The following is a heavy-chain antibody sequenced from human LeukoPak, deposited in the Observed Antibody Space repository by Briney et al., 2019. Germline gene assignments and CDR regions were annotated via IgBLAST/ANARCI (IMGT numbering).Heavy chain of an antibody. CDR2: IVGSGSST. CDR3: AKWGDYDILTGYYDSDY. J-gene: IGHJ4*02. D-gene: IGHD3-9*01. CDR1: GFTFSNYA. Sequence: GGSLRLSCAASGFTFSNYAMSWGRQAPGKGLEWVSAIVGSGSSTYYADSVKGRFTISRDNSKNTLYLQLNRLRAEDTAVYYCAKWGDYDILTGYYDSDYWGQGTLVTVSS. V-gene: IGHV3-23*01.